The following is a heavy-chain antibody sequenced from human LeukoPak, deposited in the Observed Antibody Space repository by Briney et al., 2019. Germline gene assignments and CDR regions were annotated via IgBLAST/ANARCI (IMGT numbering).Heavy chain of an antibody. CDR2: ISYDGSNK. CDR3: ARGGHYYYDSSGYLFDY. Sequence: GGSLRLSCAASGFTFSSYAMHWVRQAPGKGLEWVAVISYDGSNKYYADPVKGRFTISRDNSKNTLYLQMNSLRAEDTAVYYCARGGHYYYDSSGYLFDYWGQGTLVTVSS. V-gene: IGHV3-30-3*01. J-gene: IGHJ4*02. D-gene: IGHD3-22*01. CDR1: GFTFSSYA.